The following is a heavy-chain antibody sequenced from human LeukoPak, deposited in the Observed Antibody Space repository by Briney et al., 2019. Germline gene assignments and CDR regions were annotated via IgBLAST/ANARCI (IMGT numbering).Heavy chain of an antibody. Sequence: SGTLSLTCAVSGGSISSSNWWSWVRQPPGKGLEWIGEIYHSGSTNYNPSLKSRATISVDKSKNQFSLKLSSVTAADTAVYYCARVRGSGSPVPFDYWGQGTLVTVSS. V-gene: IGHV4-4*02. CDR1: GGSISSSNW. CDR2: IYHSGST. D-gene: IGHD3-10*01. CDR3: ARVRGSGSPVPFDY. J-gene: IGHJ4*02.